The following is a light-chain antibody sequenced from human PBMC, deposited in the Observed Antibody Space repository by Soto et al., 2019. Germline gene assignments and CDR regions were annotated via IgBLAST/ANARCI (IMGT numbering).Light chain of an antibody. CDR2: YDD. V-gene: IGLV1-36*01. CDR3: ATWDDSLNSLV. J-gene: IGLJ2*01. Sequence: QSVLTQPPSVSEAPRQRVTISCSGSSSNIGNNAVNWYQQLPGKAPKLLIYYDDLLTSGVSDRFSGSKSGTSGSLAISGLQSEDEAHYYCATWDDSLNSLVFGGGTKLTVL. CDR1: SSNIGNNA.